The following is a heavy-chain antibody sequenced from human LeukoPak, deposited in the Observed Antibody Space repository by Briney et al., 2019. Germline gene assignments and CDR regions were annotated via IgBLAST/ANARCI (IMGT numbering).Heavy chain of an antibody. Sequence: PGRSLRLSCAASGFTFSSYGMHWVRQAPGKGLEWVAVIWYDGSNKYYADSVKGRFTISRDNSKNTLYLRMNSLRAEDTAVYYCARAYSSGWYQPQNPDYWGQGTLVTVSS. V-gene: IGHV3-33*01. CDR2: IWYDGSNK. J-gene: IGHJ4*02. CDR3: ARAYSSGWYQPQNPDY. CDR1: GFTFSSYG. D-gene: IGHD6-19*01.